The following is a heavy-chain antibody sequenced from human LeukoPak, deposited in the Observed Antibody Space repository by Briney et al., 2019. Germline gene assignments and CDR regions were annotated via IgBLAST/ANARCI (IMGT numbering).Heavy chain of an antibody. D-gene: IGHD3-3*01. CDR2: ISSSANYI. CDR1: GFTFSSYT. V-gene: IGHV3-21*01. Sequence: KSGGSLRLSCAASGFTFSSYTMNWVRQAPGKGLEWVSFISSSANYIYYADSVKGRFTISRDNAKNSLYLQMNSLRGEDTAVYYCARDFWSGYSCDYWGQGTLVTVSS. CDR3: ARDFWSGYSCDY. J-gene: IGHJ4*02.